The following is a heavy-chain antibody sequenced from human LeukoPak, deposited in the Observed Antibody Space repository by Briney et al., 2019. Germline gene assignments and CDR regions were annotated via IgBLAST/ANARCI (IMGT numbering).Heavy chain of an antibody. CDR3: ASASPADDY. CDR1: GFTFSRFW. Sequence: QAGGSLRLSCAASGFTFSRFWMSWVRQAPGKGLEWVANIKQDGSERYYVDSVKGRFTISRDNAKNSLHLQMNSLRAEDTAMYYCASASPADDYWGQGTLVTVSS. D-gene: IGHD2-2*01. CDR2: IKQDGSER. V-gene: IGHV3-7*01. J-gene: IGHJ4*02.